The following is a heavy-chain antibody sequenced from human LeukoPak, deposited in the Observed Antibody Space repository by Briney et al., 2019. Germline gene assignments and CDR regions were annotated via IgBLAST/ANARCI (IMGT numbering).Heavy chain of an antibody. J-gene: IGHJ3*02. D-gene: IGHD3-10*01. CDR2: INTNTGNP. CDR1: GYTFTSYA. CDR3: ARSYYYGPIDAFDI. Sequence: ASVKVSCKASGYTFTSYAMNWVRQAPGQGLEWMGWINTNTGNPTYAQGFTGRFVFSLDTSVSTAYLQISSLKAEDTAVYYCARSYYYGPIDAFDIWGQGTMVTVSS. V-gene: IGHV7-4-1*02.